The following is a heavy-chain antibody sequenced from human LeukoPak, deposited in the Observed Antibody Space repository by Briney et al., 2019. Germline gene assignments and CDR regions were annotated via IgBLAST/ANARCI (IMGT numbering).Heavy chain of an antibody. J-gene: IGHJ4*02. CDR2: IDPYGGS. Sequence: SETLSLTCAVYGGSFSGYHWSWIRQTPGKGLEWIGEIDPYGGSNYNPSLKSRVTISVDTSKNQFSLKLNSVTAADTAMYYCAKSGGYGLIDYWGQGTLVTVSS. CDR1: GGSFSGYH. V-gene: IGHV4-34*01. D-gene: IGHD1-26*01. CDR3: AKSGGYGLIDY.